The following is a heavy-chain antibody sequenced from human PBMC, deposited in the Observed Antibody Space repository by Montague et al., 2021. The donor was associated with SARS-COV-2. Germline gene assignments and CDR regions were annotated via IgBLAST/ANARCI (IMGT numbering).Heavy chain of an antibody. V-gene: IGHV4/OR15-8*02. CDR3: ARDFVAAVPDRFDS. D-gene: IGHD6-13*01. CDR2: IFHSGAA. J-gene: IGHJ4*02. CDR1: GGCISSGNW. Sequence: SETLSLTCAVSGGCISSGNWWSWVRQPPGKGLEWIGEIFHSGAARYNPXXKSRLTISMDKSKNEFSLKLTSVTAADTALYYCARDFVAAVPDRFDSWGQGVLVTVSS.